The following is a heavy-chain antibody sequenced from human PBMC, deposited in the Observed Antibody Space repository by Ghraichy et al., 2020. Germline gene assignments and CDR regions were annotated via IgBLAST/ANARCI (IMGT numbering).Heavy chain of an antibody. CDR2: ISCSGGST. CDR1: GFTFSSYA. CDR3: AKDGAVGAAARDWYFDL. Sequence: GGSLRLSCAASGFTFSSYAMSWVRQAPGKGLEWVSAISCSGGSTYYADSVKGRFTISRDNSKNTLYMQMNSLRAEDTAVYYCAKDGAVGAAARDWYFDLWGRGTLVTVSS. J-gene: IGHJ2*01. V-gene: IGHV3-23*01. D-gene: IGHD6-13*01.